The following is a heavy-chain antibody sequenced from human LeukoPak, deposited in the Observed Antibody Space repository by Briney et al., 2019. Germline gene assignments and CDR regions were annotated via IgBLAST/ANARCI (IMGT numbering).Heavy chain of an antibody. V-gene: IGHV1-2*02. J-gene: IGHJ6*03. CDR1: GYTFTGYY. CDR2: INPNSGGT. D-gene: IGHD2-2*01. CDR3: ARDLKRSTSPDYYYYYMDV. Sequence: ASVKVSCKASGYTFTGYYMHWVRQAPGQGLEWMGWINPNSGGTNYAQKFQGRVTMTRDTSISTAYMELSRLRSDDTAVYYCARDLKRSTSPDYYYYYMDVWGKGTTVTVSS.